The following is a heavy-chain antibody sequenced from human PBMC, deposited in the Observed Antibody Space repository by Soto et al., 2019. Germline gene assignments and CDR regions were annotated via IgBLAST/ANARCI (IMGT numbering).Heavy chain of an antibody. CDR1: GFTFSSYG. J-gene: IGHJ6*02. CDR3: AREGPVYCSGGSCSLRGDDYYGMDV. Sequence: QVQLVESGGGVVQPGRSLRLSCAASGFTFSSYGMHWVRQAPGKGLEWVAVIWYDGSNKYYADSVKGRFTISRDNSKNKLYLQMNSLRAEDTAVYYCAREGPVYCSGGSCSLRGDDYYGMDVWGQGTTVTVSS. V-gene: IGHV3-33*01. CDR2: IWYDGSNK. D-gene: IGHD2-15*01.